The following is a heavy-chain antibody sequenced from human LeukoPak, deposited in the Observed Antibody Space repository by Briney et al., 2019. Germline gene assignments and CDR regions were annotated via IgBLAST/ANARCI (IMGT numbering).Heavy chain of an antibody. CDR3: ARRGRGYCSGGSCYVNY. D-gene: IGHD2-15*01. CDR2: IYPGDSDT. CDR1: GYSFTSYW. Sequence: GESLKISCKGSGYSFTSYWIGWVRQMPGKGLEWMGIIYPGDSDTRYSPSFQGQVTISADKSISTAYLQWSSLKGSDTAMYYCARRGRGYCSGGSCYVNYWGQGTLVTVSS. V-gene: IGHV5-51*01. J-gene: IGHJ4*02.